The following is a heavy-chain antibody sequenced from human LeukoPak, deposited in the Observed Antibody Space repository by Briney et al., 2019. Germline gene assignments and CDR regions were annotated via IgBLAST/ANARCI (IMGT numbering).Heavy chain of an antibody. J-gene: IGHJ5*02. D-gene: IGHD3-9*01. V-gene: IGHV1-46*01. CDR3: ARVLRYFDWLLYTGFDP. CDR2: INPSGGNT. CDR1: GYTFTSYY. Sequence: GASVKVSCKASGYTFTSYYMHWVRQAPGQGLEWMGIINPSGGNTGYAQKFQGRVTMTRNTSISTAYMELSSLRTEDTAVYYCARVLRYFDWLLYTGFDPWGQGTLVTVSS.